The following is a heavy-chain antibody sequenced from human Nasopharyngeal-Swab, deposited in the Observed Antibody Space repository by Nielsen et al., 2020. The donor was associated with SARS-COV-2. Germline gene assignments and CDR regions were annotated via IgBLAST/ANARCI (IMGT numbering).Heavy chain of an antibody. CDR1: GFTFSSYE. CDR2: ISGSGSTI. V-gene: IGHV3-48*03. CDR3: ARGDDSSGFSITLDY. J-gene: IGHJ4*02. Sequence: SCAASGFTFSSYEMNWVRQAPGKGLEWGSYISGSGSTIYYADSVKGRFTISRDNAKNSLYLQMNSLRAEDTAVYYCARGDDSSGFSITLDYWGQGTLVTVSS. D-gene: IGHD3-22*01.